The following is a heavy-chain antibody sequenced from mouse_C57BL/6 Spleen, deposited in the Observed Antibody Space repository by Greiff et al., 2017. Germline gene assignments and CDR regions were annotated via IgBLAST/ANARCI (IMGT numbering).Heavy chain of an antibody. Sequence: QVQLQQSGAELVRPGASVTLSCKASGYTFTDYEMHWVKQTPVHGLEWIGAIDPETGGTAYNQKFKGKAILTADTSSSTAYMELRSLTSEDSAVYYCTRSGYDGYYFDYWGQGTTLTVSS. CDR3: TRSGYDGYYFDY. D-gene: IGHD2-3*01. J-gene: IGHJ2*01. V-gene: IGHV1-15*01. CDR2: IDPETGGT. CDR1: GYTFTDYE.